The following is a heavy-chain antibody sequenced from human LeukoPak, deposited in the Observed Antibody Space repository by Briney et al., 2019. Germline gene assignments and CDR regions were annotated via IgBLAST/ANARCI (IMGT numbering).Heavy chain of an antibody. CDR2: MNPNSGNT. V-gene: IGHV1-8*01. D-gene: IGHD3-22*01. CDR3: ARGDYYDSSDAFDI. J-gene: IGHJ3*02. CDR1: GYTFTSCD. Sequence: GASVKVSCKASGYTFTSCDINWVRQATGQGLEWMGWMNPNSGNTGYAQKFQGRVTMTRNTSISTAYMELSSLRSEDTAVYYCARGDYYDSSDAFDIWGQGTMVTVSS.